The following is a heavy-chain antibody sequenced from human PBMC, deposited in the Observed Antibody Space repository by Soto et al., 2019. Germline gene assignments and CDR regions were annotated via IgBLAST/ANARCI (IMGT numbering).Heavy chain of an antibody. Sequence: GVSLRLSCAASGFTFSSYSMNWVRQAPGKGLEWVSFISSSSSYIYYADSVKGRFTISRDNAKNSVYLQMNSLRAEDTAVYYCARDQPFFIAAAPPYYGMDVWGQGTTVTVSS. D-gene: IGHD6-13*01. J-gene: IGHJ6*02. V-gene: IGHV3-21*01. CDR1: GFTFSSYS. CDR3: ARDQPFFIAAAPPYYGMDV. CDR2: ISSSSSYI.